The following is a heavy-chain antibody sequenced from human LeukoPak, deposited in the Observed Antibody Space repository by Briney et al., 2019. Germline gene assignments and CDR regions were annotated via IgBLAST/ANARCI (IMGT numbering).Heavy chain of an antibody. Sequence: SETLSLTCTVSSGSVSNSHYYWAWVRQPPGKGLEWLGSIFYSGNTHYNPSLKSPVTISIDTSKNQFSLKVSSVTAADTAVYYCARDMMGHDDAFDIWGQGTRVTVSS. V-gene: IGHV4-39*07. CDR3: ARDMMGHDDAFDI. CDR2: IFYSGNT. D-gene: IGHD3-16*01. J-gene: IGHJ3*02. CDR1: SGSVSNSHYY.